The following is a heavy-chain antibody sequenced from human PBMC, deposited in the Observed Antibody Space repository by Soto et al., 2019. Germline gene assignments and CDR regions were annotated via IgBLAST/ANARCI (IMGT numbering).Heavy chain of an antibody. J-gene: IGHJ4*02. CDR2: ISGSGGST. CDR3: EKGYYYDSSGYAIDY. D-gene: IGHD3-22*01. CDR1: GFTFSSYA. Sequence: GSLRLSGSASGFTFSSYAMSWVRQAPGKGLEWVSAISGSGGSTYYADSVKGRFTISRDNSKNTLYLQMNSLRAEDTAVYYCEKGYYYDSSGYAIDYWGQGTLVTVSS. V-gene: IGHV3-23*01.